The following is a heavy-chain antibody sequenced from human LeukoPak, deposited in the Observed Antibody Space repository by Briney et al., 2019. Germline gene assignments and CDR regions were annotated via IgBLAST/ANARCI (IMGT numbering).Heavy chain of an antibody. V-gene: IGHV3-30*02. CDR1: GFTFSTYG. D-gene: IGHD2-15*01. CDR3: AEDQKLQPFHY. J-gene: IGHJ4*02. CDR2: IQFDGSEE. Sequence: GGSLRLSCAASGFTFSTYGMHWVRQAPGKGLEWAAFIQFDGSEEFYADSVKGRFSISRDNSKNTLYLQMNSLRAEDTSVYYCAEDQKLQPFHYWGQGTLVTVSS.